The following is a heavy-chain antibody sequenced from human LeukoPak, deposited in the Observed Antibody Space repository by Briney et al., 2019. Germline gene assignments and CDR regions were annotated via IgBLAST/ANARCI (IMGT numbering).Heavy chain of an antibody. CDR1: GFTFSSYA. CDR2: ISSNGGST. V-gene: IGHV3-64*01. CDR3: AIAGGGD. Sequence: GGSLRLSCAASGFTFSSYAMHWVRQAPGKGLEYVSAISSNGGSTYYANSVKGRFTISRDNSKNTLYLQMGGLRAEDMAVYYCAIAGGGDWGQGTLVTVSS. J-gene: IGHJ4*02. D-gene: IGHD3-16*01.